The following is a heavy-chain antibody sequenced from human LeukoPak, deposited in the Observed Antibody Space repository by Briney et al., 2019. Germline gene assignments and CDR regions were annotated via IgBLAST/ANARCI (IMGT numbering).Heavy chain of an antibody. CDR2: ISSSGVST. CDR1: GFTFSSYA. CDR3: ASDGGPFDH. Sequence: GGSLRLSCAASGFTFSSYAMSWVRQAPGKGLEWVSAISSSGVSTYYADSVKGRFTISRDNAKKSLTLQMNSLRVDDTAVYYCASDGGPFDHWGQGTLVTVSS. D-gene: IGHD3-3*01. V-gene: IGHV3-23*01. J-gene: IGHJ4*02.